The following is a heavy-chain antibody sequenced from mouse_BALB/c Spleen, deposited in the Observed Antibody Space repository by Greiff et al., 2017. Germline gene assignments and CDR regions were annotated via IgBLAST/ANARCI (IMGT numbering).Heavy chain of an antibody. V-gene: IGHV1S81*02. J-gene: IGHJ2*01. CDR2: INPSNGGT. CDR3: TRSDYGSSYFDY. CDR1: GYTFTSYY. Sequence: VQLQQPGAELVKPGASVKLSCKASGYTFTSYYMYWVKQRPGQGLEWIGGINPSNGGTNFNEKFKSKATLTVDKSSSTAYMQLSSLTSEDSAVYYCTRSDYGSSYFDYWGQGTTLTVSS. D-gene: IGHD1-1*01.